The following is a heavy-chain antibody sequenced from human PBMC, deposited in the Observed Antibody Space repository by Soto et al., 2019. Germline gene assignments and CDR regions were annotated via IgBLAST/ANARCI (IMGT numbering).Heavy chain of an antibody. CDR1: GFTFSSYW. D-gene: IGHD3-22*01. Sequence: PGGSLRLSCAASGFTFSSYWMHWVRQAPGKGLVWVSRINSDGSSTSYADSVKGRFTISRDNAKNTLYLQMNILRAEDTAVYYCARGYYDSSGYYPIDYWGQGTLVTVSS. CDR2: INSDGSST. CDR3: ARGYYDSSGYYPIDY. V-gene: IGHV3-74*01. J-gene: IGHJ4*02.